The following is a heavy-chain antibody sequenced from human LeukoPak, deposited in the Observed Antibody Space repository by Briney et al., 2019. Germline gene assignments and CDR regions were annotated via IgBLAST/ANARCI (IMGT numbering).Heavy chain of an antibody. D-gene: IGHD6-13*01. V-gene: IGHV1-46*01. Sequence: ASVKVSCKVSGYTLTELSMHWVRQAPGQGLEWMGIINPSGGSTSYAQKFQGRVTMTRDTSTSTVYMELSSLRSEDTAVYYCARDGTAAAGPYYFDYWGQGTLVTVSS. CDR3: ARDGTAAAGPYYFDY. J-gene: IGHJ4*02. CDR2: INPSGGST. CDR1: GYTLTELS.